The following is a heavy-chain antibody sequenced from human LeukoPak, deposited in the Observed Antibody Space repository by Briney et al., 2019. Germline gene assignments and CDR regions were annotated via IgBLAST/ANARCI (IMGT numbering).Heavy chain of an antibody. J-gene: IGHJ4*02. Sequence: PSETLSLTCTVSGSSISSGDYYWSWIRQPPGKGLEWIGYIYYSGSTYYNPSLKSRVTISVDTSKNQFSLKLSSVTAADTAVYYCARSTRLAAAGFDYWGQGTLVTVSS. V-gene: IGHV4-30-4*01. CDR2: IYYSGST. CDR1: GSSISSGDYY. CDR3: ARSTRLAAAGFDY. D-gene: IGHD6-13*01.